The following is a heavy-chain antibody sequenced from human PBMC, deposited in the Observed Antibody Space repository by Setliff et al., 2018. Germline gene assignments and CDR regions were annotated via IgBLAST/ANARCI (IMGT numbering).Heavy chain of an antibody. Sequence: SETLSLTCTVSGGSISTYYWSWIRQPPGKGLECIGYVYYSGLTNYDPSLKSRVTMSVDSSKNQFSLKLSSVTAADTAVYYCARGVTYRYFDYWGQGALVTVSS. V-gene: IGHV4-59*01. J-gene: IGHJ4*02. CDR3: ARGVTYRYFDY. CDR1: GGSISTYY. CDR2: VYYSGLT.